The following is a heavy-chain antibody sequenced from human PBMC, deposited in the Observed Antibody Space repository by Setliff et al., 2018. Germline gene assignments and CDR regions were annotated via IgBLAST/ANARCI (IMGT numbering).Heavy chain of an antibody. CDR2: INSNSGST. Sequence: GASVKVSCKASGYTITSFFHQWVRQAPGQGLEWLGWINSNSGSTTYAQKFQGRVTMTRDTSINTVYMELKSLTSDDSAVYYCAREVPGYSGALDFWGRGTLVTVSS. CDR3: AREVPGYSGALDF. J-gene: IGHJ5*01. D-gene: IGHD5-12*01. V-gene: IGHV1-2*02. CDR1: GYTITSFF.